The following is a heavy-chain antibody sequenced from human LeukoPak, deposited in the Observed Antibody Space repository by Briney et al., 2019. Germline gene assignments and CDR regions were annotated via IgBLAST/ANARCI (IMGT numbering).Heavy chain of an antibody. CDR1: GFTFEEHG. CDR3: AGGDSSGWYFDY. CDR2: INWNGGST. Sequence: VESLRLLCAASGFTFEEHGMSWVRQAPGKGLKWVSGINWNGGSTGYADSAKGRFTISRDNAKNSLYLQMNSLRGEDTALYYCAGGDSSGWYFDYWGQGILVTVSS. J-gene: IGHJ4*02. V-gene: IGHV3-20*04. D-gene: IGHD6-19*01.